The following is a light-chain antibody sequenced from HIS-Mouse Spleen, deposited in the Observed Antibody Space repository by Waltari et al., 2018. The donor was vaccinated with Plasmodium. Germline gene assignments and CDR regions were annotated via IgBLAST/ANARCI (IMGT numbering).Light chain of an antibody. CDR2: GAS. J-gene: IGKJ3*01. CDR3: QQYNNWSLT. Sequence: EIVMTQSPATLSVSPGERAPLSCRASQSVSSNLAWYQQKPGQAPSLLIYGASTSATGIPARFSGSGSGTEFTLTISSLQSEDFAVYYCQQYNNWSLTFGPGTKVDIK. V-gene: IGKV3-15*01. CDR1: QSVSSN.